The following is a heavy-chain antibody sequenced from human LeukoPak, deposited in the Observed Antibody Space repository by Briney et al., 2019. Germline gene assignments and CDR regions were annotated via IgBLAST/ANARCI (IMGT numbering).Heavy chain of an antibody. D-gene: IGHD3-10*01. CDR1: GGSFSGYY. J-gene: IGHJ6*02. CDR2: INHSGST. Sequence: PSETLSLTCAVYGGSFSGYYWSWIRQPPGKGLEWIGEINHSGSTNYNPSLKSRVTISVDTSKNQFSLKLSSVTAADTAVYYCARTEYYGSGSYYYGMDVWGQGTTVTVSS. CDR3: ARTEYYGSGSYYYGMDV. V-gene: IGHV4-34*01.